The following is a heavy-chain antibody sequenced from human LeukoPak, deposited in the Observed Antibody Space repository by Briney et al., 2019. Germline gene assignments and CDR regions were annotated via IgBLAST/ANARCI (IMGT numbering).Heavy chain of an antibody. Sequence: PAGSLRLSCAASGFTFDDYGLSWVRQGQGKGLEWDSGINWNGGSTSYADSVKGGFTISRDNAKNSLYLQMNSLRAEDTAVYHCAKDATASPYFHWFDNWGQGTQVIVSS. CDR2: INWNGGST. CDR3: AKDATASPYFHWFDN. D-gene: IGHD3-9*01. J-gene: IGHJ4*02. V-gene: IGHV3-20*01. CDR1: GFTFDDYG.